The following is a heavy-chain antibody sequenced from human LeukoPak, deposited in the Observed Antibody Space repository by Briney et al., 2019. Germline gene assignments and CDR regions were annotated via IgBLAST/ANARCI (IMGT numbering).Heavy chain of an antibody. CDR1: GFTFSSYG. CDR2: ISYDGSNK. Sequence: GGYLRLSCAASGFTFSSYGMHWVRQAPGKGLEWVAVISYDGSNKYYADSVKGRFTISRDNSKNTLYLQMNSLRAEDTAVYYCARDSGYGFDYWGQGTLVTVSS. J-gene: IGHJ4*02. CDR3: ARDSGYGFDY. D-gene: IGHD5-12*01. V-gene: IGHV3-30*03.